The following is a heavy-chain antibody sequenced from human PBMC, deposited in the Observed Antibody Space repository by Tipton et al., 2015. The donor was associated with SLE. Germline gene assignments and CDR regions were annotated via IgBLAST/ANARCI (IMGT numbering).Heavy chain of an antibody. Sequence: TLSLTCAVYGGSFSGYYWSWIRQPPGKGLEWIGEINHSGSTNYNPSLKSRVTISVDTSKNQFSLRLSSVTAADTAVYYCARYGDWGSDYWGQGTLVTVSS. CDR2: INHSGST. CDR3: ARYGDWGSDY. V-gene: IGHV4-34*01. J-gene: IGHJ4*02. D-gene: IGHD7-27*01. CDR1: GGSFSGYY.